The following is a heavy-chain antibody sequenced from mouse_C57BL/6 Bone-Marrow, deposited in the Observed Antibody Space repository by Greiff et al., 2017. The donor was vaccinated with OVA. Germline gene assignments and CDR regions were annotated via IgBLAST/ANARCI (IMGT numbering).Heavy chain of an antibody. CDR3: ARELVDYYAMDY. J-gene: IGHJ4*01. CDR1: GFTFSDYY. CDR2: INYDGSST. D-gene: IGHD1-1*02. Sequence: EVKVVESEGGLVQPGSSMKLSCTASGFTFSDYYMAWVRQVPEKGLEWVANINYDGSSTYYLDSLKSRFIISRDNAKNILYLQMSSLKSEDTATYYCARELVDYYAMDYWGQGTSVTVSS. V-gene: IGHV5-16*01.